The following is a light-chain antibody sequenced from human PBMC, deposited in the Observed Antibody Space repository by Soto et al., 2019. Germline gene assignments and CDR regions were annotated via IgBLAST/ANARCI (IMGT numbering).Light chain of an antibody. CDR1: QNIDNK. V-gene: IGKV3-15*01. CDR3: QQFHYWWT. Sequence: IVITQSPSTLSVSPGERATLSCRASQNIDNKLVWYQQKPGQVPRLLIYDASTRATGIPARFSGSGSGTEFTLTISSLQSEDFAFYYCQQFHYWWTFGQGTKVDIK. CDR2: DAS. J-gene: IGKJ1*01.